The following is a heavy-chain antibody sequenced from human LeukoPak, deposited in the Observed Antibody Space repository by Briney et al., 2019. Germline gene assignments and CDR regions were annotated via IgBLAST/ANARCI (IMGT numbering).Heavy chain of an antibody. V-gene: IGHV3-33*06. CDR1: GFTFSSYG. J-gene: IGHJ4*02. CDR3: AKGSDSDTVTTDY. D-gene: IGHD4-17*01. CDR2: IWYDGSNK. Sequence: PGRSLRLSCAASGFTFSSYGMHWVRQAPGKGLEWVAVIWYDGSNKYYADSVKGRFTISRDNSKNTLYLQMNSLKAEDTAVYYCAKGSDSDTVTTDYWGQGTLVTVSS.